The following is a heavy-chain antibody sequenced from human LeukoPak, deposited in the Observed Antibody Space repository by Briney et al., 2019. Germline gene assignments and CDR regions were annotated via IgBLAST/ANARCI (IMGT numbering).Heavy chain of an antibody. CDR2: IYYSGST. J-gene: IGHJ6*02. CDR3: ASPGEDCSSTSCYNYYYGMDV. Sequence: MPSETLSLTCTVSGGSVSSGSYYWSWIRQPPGKGLEWIGYIYYSGSTNYNPSLKSRVTISVDTSKNQFSLKLSSVTAADTAVYYCASPGEDCSSTSCYNYYYGMDVWGQGTTVTVSS. CDR1: GGSVSSGSYY. V-gene: IGHV4-61*01. D-gene: IGHD2-2*02.